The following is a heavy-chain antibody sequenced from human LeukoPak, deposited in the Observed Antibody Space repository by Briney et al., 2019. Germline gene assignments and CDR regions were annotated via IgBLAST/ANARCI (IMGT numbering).Heavy chain of an antibody. CDR3: AGDRVRFLEWLFPDAFDI. CDR2: IWYDGSNK. Sequence: PGGSLRLSCAASGFTFSSYGMHWVRQAPGKGLEWVAVIWYDGSNKYYADSVKGRFTISRDNSKNTLYLQMNSLRAEDTAVYYCAGDRVRFLEWLFPDAFDIWGQGTMVTVSS. CDR1: GFTFSSYG. V-gene: IGHV3-33*01. D-gene: IGHD3-3*01. J-gene: IGHJ3*02.